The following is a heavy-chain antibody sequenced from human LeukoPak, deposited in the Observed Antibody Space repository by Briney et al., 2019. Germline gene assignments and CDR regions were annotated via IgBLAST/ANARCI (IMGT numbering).Heavy chain of an antibody. V-gene: IGHV4-59*01. D-gene: IGHD3-22*01. CDR1: GGSISSYY. J-gene: IGHJ6*02. CDR2: LYYSGST. CDR3: AGGDYYDSRGYCVYYFGMDV. Sequence: SETLSLTCTGSGGSISSYYWSWIRPPPGQGREWIGYLYYSGSTNYNPSLKSRATISEDTSKNQFFLKLSSVTAADTAVDYCAGGDYYDSRGYCVYYFGMDVGGQGTTVTV.